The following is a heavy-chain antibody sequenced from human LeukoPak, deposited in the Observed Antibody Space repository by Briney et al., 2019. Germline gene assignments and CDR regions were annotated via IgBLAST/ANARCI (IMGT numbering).Heavy chain of an antibody. V-gene: IGHV3-23*01. Sequence: PGGSLRLSCAASGFTFSSYAMSWVRQAPGKGLEWVSAISGSGGSTYYADSVKGRFTISRDNSKNTLYLQMNSLRAEDTAVYYCAKFETVSGYYYYYMDVWGKGTTVTASS. CDR2: ISGSGGST. J-gene: IGHJ6*03. D-gene: IGHD1-14*01. CDR3: AKFETVSGYYYYYMDV. CDR1: GFTFSSYA.